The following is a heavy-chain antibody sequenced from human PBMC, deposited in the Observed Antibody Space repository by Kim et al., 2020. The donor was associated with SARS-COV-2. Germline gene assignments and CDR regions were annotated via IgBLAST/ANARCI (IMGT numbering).Heavy chain of an antibody. V-gene: IGHV4-34*01. Sequence: SETLSLTCAVYGGSFSGYYWSWIRQPPGKGLEWIGEINHSGSTNYNPSLKSRVTISVDTSKNQFPLKLSTVTAADTAVYYCARGTSGYSYGYGNWFDPWGQGTLVTVSS. CDR1: GGSFSGYY. D-gene: IGHD5-18*01. CDR3: ARGTSGYSYGYGNWFDP. CDR2: INHSGST. J-gene: IGHJ5*02.